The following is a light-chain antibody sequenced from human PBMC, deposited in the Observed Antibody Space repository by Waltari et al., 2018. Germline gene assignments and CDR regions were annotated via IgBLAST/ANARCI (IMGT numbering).Light chain of an antibody. V-gene: IGKV3-20*01. CDR3: QKYDRLPAT. J-gene: IGKJ1*01. Sequence: SCRPCPSVRRFFAWYPPTPRPAPRLLIYGASTRATGIPDRFSGRVSGTDFSLTISRLEPEDFSVYYCQKYDRLPATFGQGTKVEIK. CDR1: PSVRRF. CDR2: GAS.